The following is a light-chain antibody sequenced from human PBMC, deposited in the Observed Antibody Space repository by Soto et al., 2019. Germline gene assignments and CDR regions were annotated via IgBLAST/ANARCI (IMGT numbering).Light chain of an antibody. Sequence: DIVLTQSPGSLSLSPGERATLSCRSSQSVPRTYLAWDQQKPGQTPSLLIYGASTRATGIPDRFSGSGSGTDFTLTISRLEPEDFGVYYCQQYGSSYWTFGQGTKVDIK. J-gene: IGKJ1*01. CDR1: QSVPRTY. V-gene: IGKV3-20*01. CDR3: QQYGSSYWT. CDR2: GAS.